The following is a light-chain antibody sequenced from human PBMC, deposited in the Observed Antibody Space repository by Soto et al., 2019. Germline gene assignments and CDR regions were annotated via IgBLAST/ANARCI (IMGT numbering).Light chain of an antibody. V-gene: IGKV3-20*01. CDR1: QSVSNNY. J-gene: IGKJ1*01. CDR3: QQYGSSGT. Sequence: IVLTQSPGTLSLSPGERAALSCRASQSVSNNYLAWYQQEPGQAPRLLIYGASNRATGIPDRFSGSGSGTDFTLTISRLEPEDFAVYYCQQYGSSGTFGQGTKVDIK. CDR2: GAS.